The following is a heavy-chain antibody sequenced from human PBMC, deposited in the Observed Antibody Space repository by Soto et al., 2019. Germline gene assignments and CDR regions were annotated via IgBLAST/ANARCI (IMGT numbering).Heavy chain of an antibody. Sequence: QVQLVQSGAEVKKPGASVKVSCKTSGYTFTNYDIAWLRQAPGQGLEWMGRISVYSGHTNYAQNLQGRIIITTDTSTSTAYMDLMSLTTDDTAVYFCARGDAVVVPARFDPWGQGTLVTVSS. J-gene: IGHJ5*02. CDR2: ISVYSGHT. D-gene: IGHD2-21*01. V-gene: IGHV1-18*01. CDR3: ARGDAVVVPARFDP. CDR1: GYTFTNYD.